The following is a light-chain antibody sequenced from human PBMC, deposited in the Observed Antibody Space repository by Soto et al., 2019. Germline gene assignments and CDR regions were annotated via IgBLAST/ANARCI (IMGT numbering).Light chain of an antibody. CDR1: SGDVGGYNY. CDR3: CSYAGSYTHVV. V-gene: IGLV2-11*01. J-gene: IGLJ2*01. CDR2: DVV. Sequence: QSVLTQPRSVSGSPGQSVTISCTGTSGDVGGYNYVSWYQQHPDKAPKLMIYDVVKRPSGVPDRFSGSKSGNTASLTISGLQDDDEADDYCCSYAGSYTHVVIGGGTKLNGL.